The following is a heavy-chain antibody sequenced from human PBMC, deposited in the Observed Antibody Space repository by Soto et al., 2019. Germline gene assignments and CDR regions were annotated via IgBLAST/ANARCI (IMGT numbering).Heavy chain of an antibody. D-gene: IGHD2-21*01. CDR3: ARGRGVVIPAGTPDAFDV. CDR1: GYIFNKYG. V-gene: IGHV1-18*01. CDR2: ISAFNGYT. Sequence: RASVKVSCKASGYIFNKYGFNWVRQAPGQGPEWMGRISAFNGYTNFAQKFQGRVTLTTDTSTNTAYMELSSLRSDDTAIYYCARGRGVVIPAGTPDAFDVWGQGTMVTVSS. J-gene: IGHJ3*01.